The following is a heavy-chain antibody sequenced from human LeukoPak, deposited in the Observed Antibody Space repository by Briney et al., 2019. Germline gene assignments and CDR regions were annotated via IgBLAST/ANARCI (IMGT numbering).Heavy chain of an antibody. D-gene: IGHD4-11*01. CDR3: AKDSTVYTDYQFDY. V-gene: IGHV3-23*01. Sequence: PGGSLRLSCAASGFTFSSYAMSWVRQGPGKGPEWVSTISGSGDSAYYADSVKGRFTISRDNSKNTLYLLMNSLRAEDTAVYYCAKDSTVYTDYQFDYWGQGSPVTVSS. J-gene: IGHJ4*02. CDR1: GFTFSSYA. CDR2: ISGSGDSA.